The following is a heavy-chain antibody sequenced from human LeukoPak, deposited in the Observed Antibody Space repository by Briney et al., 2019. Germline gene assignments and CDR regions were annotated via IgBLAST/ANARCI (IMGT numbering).Heavy chain of an antibody. CDR3: ARPGQLGEYTPYYFDY. CDR1: GYSFTSYW. Sequence: GESLQISCKGSGYSFTSYWIGWVRQMPGKGLEWLGIIYPGDSDTRYSPSFQGQVTISADKSISTAYLQWSSLKASDTAMYYCARPGQLGEYTPYYFDYWGQGVLVTVSS. V-gene: IGHV5-51*01. CDR2: IYPGDSDT. J-gene: IGHJ4*02. D-gene: IGHD3-16*01.